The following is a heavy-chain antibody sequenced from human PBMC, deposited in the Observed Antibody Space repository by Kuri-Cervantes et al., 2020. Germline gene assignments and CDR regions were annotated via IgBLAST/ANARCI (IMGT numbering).Heavy chain of an antibody. CDR2: IYYSGST. J-gene: IGHJ4*02. D-gene: IGHD3-10*01. Sequence: SETLSLTCTVSGGSISSYYWSWIRQPPGKGLEWIGYIYYSGSTNYNPSLKSRVTISVDTSKNQFSLKLSSVTAADTAVYYCAGEVTNRGYWGQGTLVTVSS. V-gene: IGHV4-59*08. CDR3: AGEVTNRGY. CDR1: GGSISSYY.